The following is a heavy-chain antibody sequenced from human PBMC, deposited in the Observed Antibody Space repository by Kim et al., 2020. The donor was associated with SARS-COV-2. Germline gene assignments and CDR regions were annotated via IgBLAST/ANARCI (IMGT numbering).Heavy chain of an antibody. J-gene: IGHJ4*02. CDR1: GFTFSDYY. Sequence: GGSLRLSCAASGFTFSDYYMSWIRQAPGKGLEWVSYISSSSSYTNYADSVKGRFTISRDNAKNSLYLQMNSLRAEDTAVYYCARAYGSGSNDYWGQGTLVTVSS. CDR2: ISSSSSYT. CDR3: ARAYGSGSNDY. V-gene: IGHV3-11*06. D-gene: IGHD3-10*01.